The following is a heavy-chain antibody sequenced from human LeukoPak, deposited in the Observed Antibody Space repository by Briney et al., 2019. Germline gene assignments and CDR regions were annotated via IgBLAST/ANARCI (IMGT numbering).Heavy chain of an antibody. CDR3: APSPCSGDSCYRFDF. CDR1: GASISSSYW. D-gene: IGHD2-15*01. CDR2: IHHSGST. Sequence: SETLSLTCAVSGASISSSYWWSWVRPPPGKGLEWIGEIHHSGSTKHNPSLKSRVTIPVDKSKNQFSLKLSSVTAADTAVYYCAPSPCSGDSCYRFDFWGQGTQVTVSS. J-gene: IGHJ4*02. V-gene: IGHV4-4*02.